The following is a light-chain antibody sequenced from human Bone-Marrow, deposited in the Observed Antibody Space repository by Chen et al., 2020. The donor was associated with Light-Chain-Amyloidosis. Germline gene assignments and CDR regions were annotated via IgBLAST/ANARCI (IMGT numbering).Light chain of an antibody. V-gene: IGLV6-57*01. CDR3: QSYQGSSQGV. CDR1: SGSIATNY. Sequence: NFMLTQPHSVSESPGKTVIISCTRRSGSIATNYVQWYQQRPGSSPTTVIYEDDQRPSGVPDRFSCSIDRSSNSASLTISGLKTEDEADYYCQSYQGSSQGVFGGGTKLTVL. CDR2: EDD. J-gene: IGLJ3*02.